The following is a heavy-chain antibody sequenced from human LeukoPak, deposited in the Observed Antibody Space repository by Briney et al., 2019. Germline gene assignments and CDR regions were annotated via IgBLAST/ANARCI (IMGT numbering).Heavy chain of an antibody. CDR1: ELTFNSNW. Sequence: GGSLRLACAASELTFNSNWMHWVRQAPGKGLVWVSRINSDGSTTNYADSVKGRFTTSRDNAKNTLYLQMNSLRAEDTAVYYCTSYTSGWNWGQGTLVTVSS. V-gene: IGHV3-74*01. D-gene: IGHD6-19*01. CDR3: TSYTSGWN. J-gene: IGHJ4*02. CDR2: INSDGSTT.